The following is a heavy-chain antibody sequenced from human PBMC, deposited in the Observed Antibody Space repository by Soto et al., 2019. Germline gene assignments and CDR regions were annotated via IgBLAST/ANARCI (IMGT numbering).Heavy chain of an antibody. J-gene: IGHJ6*02. CDR1: GYSFTSYW. D-gene: IGHD3-16*02. Sequence: GESLKISCKGSGYSFTSYWISWVRQMPGKGLEWMGRIDPSDSYTNYSPSFQGHVTISADKSISTAYLQWSSLKASDTAMYYCARRGGGMITFGGVIESYYYYGMDVWGQGTTVTVSS. CDR2: IDPSDSYT. CDR3: ARRGGGMITFGGVIESYYYYGMDV. V-gene: IGHV5-10-1*01.